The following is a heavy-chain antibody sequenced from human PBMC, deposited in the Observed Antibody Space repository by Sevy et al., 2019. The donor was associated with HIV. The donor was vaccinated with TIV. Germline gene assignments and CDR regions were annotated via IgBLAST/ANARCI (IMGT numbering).Heavy chain of an antibody. D-gene: IGHD2-2*01. CDR3: ARDSKYCCSTSCYDNWFDP. J-gene: IGHJ5*02. Sequence: GGSLRLSCAASGFTFSSYGMHWVRQAPGKGLEWVAVIWYDGSNKYYADSVKGRFTISRDNSKNTLYLQMNSLRAEDMAVYYCARDSKYCCSTSCYDNWFDPWGQGTLVTVSS. CDR1: GFTFSSYG. CDR2: IWYDGSNK. V-gene: IGHV3-33*01.